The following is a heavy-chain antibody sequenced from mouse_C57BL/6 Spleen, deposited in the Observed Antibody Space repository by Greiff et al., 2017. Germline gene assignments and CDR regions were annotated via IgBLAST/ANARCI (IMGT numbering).Heavy chain of an antibody. CDR3: TREDYSNSFDY. CDR1: GFTFSSYA. V-gene: IGHV5-9-1*02. CDR2: ISSGGDYI. J-gene: IGHJ2*01. Sequence: EVKLVESGEGLVKPGGSLKLSCAASGFTFSSYAMSWVRQTPEKRLEWVAYISSGGDYIYYADTVKGRFTISRDNARNTLYLQMSSLKSEDTAMYYCTREDYSNSFDYWGQGTTLTVSS. D-gene: IGHD2-5*01.